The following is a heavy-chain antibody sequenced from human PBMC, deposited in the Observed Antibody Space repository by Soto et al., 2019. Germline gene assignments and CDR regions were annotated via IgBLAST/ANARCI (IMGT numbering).Heavy chain of an antibody. D-gene: IGHD3-22*01. CDR1: GGSISSYY. CDR2: IYYSGST. CDR3: GRAPQRYDSSGYYYGYFDY. V-gene: IGHV4-59*01. J-gene: IGHJ4*02. Sequence: PSETLSLTCTGSGGSISSYYWIWIRQPPGKGLECIGDIYYSGSTNYNPSLKSRVTISVDTSKNEFSLKLSSVTAADTAMYYCGRAPQRYDSSGYYYGYFDYWGKGTM.